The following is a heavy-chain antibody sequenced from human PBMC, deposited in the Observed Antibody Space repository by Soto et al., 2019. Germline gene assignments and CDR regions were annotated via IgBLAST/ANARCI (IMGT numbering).Heavy chain of an antibody. CDR3: ARGSPDWLPYFAY. J-gene: IGHJ4*02. CDR2: INHSGST. V-gene: IGHV4-34*01. Sequence: SETLSLTCAVYGGYFSGYYWSWIRQPPGKGLEWIGEINHSGSTNYNPSLKSRVTISVDTSKNKFSLKLSYVTAADTAVYFCARGSPDWLPYFAYWVRDSLVPVSS. CDR1: GGYFSGYY. D-gene: IGHD3-9*01.